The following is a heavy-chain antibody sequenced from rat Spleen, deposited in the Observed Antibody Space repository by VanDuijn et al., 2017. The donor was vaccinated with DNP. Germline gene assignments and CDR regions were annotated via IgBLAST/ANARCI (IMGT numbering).Heavy chain of an antibody. D-gene: IGHD1-7*01. V-gene: IGHV5-7*01. CDR1: GFTFSDYY. CDR3: GRHRTIMTYYYGMDA. CDR2: ISYNGGTP. J-gene: IGHJ4*01. Sequence: EVLLVESDGGLVQPGRSLKLSCAVSGFTFSDYYMAWVRQAPAKGLEWVATISYNGGTPYYRDSVKGRFTISRDNAQNTLYLQMDSLRSEDTATYYCGRHRTIMTYYYGMDAWGQGASVTVSS.